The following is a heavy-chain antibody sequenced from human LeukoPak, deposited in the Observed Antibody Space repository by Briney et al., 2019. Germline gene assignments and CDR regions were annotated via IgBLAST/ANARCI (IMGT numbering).Heavy chain of an antibody. CDR2: IFYSGST. D-gene: IGHD3/OR15-3a*01. J-gene: IGHJ4*02. CDR1: GVSLSSSY. Sequence: SETLSLTCTVSGVSLSSSYWTWIRQPPGKGLEWIGYIFYSGSTNYNPSLKSRGTISVDTSRNQFSLKLTSVTAADTAIYYCARDVDGLGIDYWGQGALVTVSS. V-gene: IGHV4-59*01. CDR3: ARDVDGLGIDY.